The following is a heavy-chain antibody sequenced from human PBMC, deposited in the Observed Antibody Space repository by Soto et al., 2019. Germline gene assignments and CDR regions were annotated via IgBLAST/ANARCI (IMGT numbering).Heavy chain of an antibody. CDR2: IHHSGST. D-gene: IGHD3-3*01. CDR3: ARERRTIFGVVITSRAFDI. V-gene: IGHV4-30-4*01. CDR1: GGSISSGDYH. Sequence: SETLSLTCTVSGGSISSGDYHWSWIRQPPGKDLEWIGYIHHSGSTYDNPSLKGRVTISEDTSKNQFSLKLNSVTAADTAVYYCARERRTIFGVVITSRAFDIWGQGTMVTVSS. J-gene: IGHJ3*02.